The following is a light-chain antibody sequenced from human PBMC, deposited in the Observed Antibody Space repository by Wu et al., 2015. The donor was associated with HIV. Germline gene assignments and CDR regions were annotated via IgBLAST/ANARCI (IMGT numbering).Light chain of an antibody. CDR2: KTS. CDR1: QSVNSW. J-gene: IGKJ1*01. Sequence: DIHMTQSPSTLSASVGDRVTITCRARQSVNSWLAWYQQKPGKAPKLLIYKTSTLETGVPSRFSGSGSGTEFTLTISSLQPEDVATYYCQKYNTAPWTFGQGTKVEIK. CDR3: QKYNTAPWT. V-gene: IGKV1-5*03.